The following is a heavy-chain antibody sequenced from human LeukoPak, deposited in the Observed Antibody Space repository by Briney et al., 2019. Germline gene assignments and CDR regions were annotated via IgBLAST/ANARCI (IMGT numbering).Heavy chain of an antibody. Sequence: GGSLRLSCAASGFTFSTYSMNWVRQAPGKGLEWVSAISSSSSTIFYADSLKGRFTISRDNAKISLYLQMNSLRAEDTAVYYCAKPGPATTNSYGMDVWGQGTTVTVSS. CDR1: GFTFSTYS. CDR2: ISSSSSTI. CDR3: AKPGPATTNSYGMDV. D-gene: IGHD1-26*01. J-gene: IGHJ6*02. V-gene: IGHV3-21*01.